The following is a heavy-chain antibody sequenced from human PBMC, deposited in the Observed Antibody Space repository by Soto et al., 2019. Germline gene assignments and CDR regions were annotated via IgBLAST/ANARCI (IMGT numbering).Heavy chain of an antibody. CDR3: AADQGYYYGMDV. CDR1: EFTFTSSA. CDR2: IVVGSGNT. V-gene: IGHV1-58*01. J-gene: IGHJ6*02. Sequence: SVKVSCKASEFTFTSSAVQWVRQARGQRLEWIGWIVVGSGNTNYAQKFQERVTITRDMSTSAAYMELSSLRSEDTAVYYCAADQGYYYGMDVWGQGTTVTVS.